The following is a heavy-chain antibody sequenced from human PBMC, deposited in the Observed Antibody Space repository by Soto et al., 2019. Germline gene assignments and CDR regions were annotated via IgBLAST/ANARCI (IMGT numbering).Heavy chain of an antibody. J-gene: IGHJ3*02. CDR2: ISSTSSYI. D-gene: IGHD3-22*01. CDR1: GFSFRSYS. Sequence: PGGSLRLSCAAYGFSFRSYSMNWVRQAPGKGLEWVSSISSTSSYIYYADSVKGRFTISRDNAKNSLYLRMNSLRAEDTAVYYCAGITMIVPPYGIHICGQATMVTVS. V-gene: IGHV3-21*01. CDR3: AGITMIVPPYGIHI.